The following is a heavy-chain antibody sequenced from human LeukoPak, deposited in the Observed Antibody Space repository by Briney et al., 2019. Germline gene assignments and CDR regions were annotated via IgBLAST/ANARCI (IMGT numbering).Heavy chain of an antibody. CDR2: IKQDGSAK. CDR3: AKDESPRIALVPYYFDY. J-gene: IGHJ4*02. V-gene: IGHV3-7*01. Sequence: QSGGSLRLSCAASGFTFSSYWMSWVRQAPGKGLEWVANIKQDGSAKYYVDSVKGRFTISRDNAKNSLYLQMGSLRAEDTAVYYCAKDESPRIALVPYYFDYWGQGTLVTVSS. CDR1: GFTFSSYW. D-gene: IGHD6-13*01.